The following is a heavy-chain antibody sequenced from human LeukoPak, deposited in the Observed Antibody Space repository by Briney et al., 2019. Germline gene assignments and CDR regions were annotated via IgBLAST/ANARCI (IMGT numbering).Heavy chain of an antibody. CDR3: ASADAGYSSSWATYNWFDP. CDR2: ISGSGGNT. J-gene: IGHJ5*02. V-gene: IGHV3-23*01. CDR1: GFTFSSYA. Sequence: GGSLRLSCAASGFTFSSYAMPWVRQGPGKGLEWVSTISGSGGNTYYADSVKGRFTISRDNSKNTLYLQMNSLRAEDTAVYYCASADAGYSSSWATYNWFDPWGQGTLVTVSS. D-gene: IGHD6-13*01.